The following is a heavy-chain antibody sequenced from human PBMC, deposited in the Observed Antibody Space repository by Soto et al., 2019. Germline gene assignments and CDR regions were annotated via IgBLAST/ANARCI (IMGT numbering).Heavy chain of an antibody. CDR3: ARERYCSRTSCPDFDC. CDR1: GFTFSNYG. D-gene: IGHD2-2*01. J-gene: IGHJ4*02. CDR2: IWYTGSNK. Sequence: GGSLRLSCAASGFTFSNYGMHWVRQAPGKGLEWVALIWYTGSNKYYADSVKGRFTISSDNSKNTLDLQMSSLRAEDTAVYYCARERYCSRTSCPDFDCWGQGTLVTVSS. V-gene: IGHV3-33*01.